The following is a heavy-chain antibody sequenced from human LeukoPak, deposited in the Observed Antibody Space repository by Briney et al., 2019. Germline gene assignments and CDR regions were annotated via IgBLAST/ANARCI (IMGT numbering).Heavy chain of an antibody. CDR2: ISADSATT. CDR3: ARQEARNYYYEGLDY. Sequence: GGSLRLSCAASGFNFGSYSMTWVRQAPGKGLEWVSVISADSATTFYADSVKGRFTIDRDNSKNTVYLQMNSLRPDDTAIYFCARQEARNYYYEGLDYWGQGNLVTVSS. V-gene: IGHV3-23*01. CDR1: GFNFGSYS. D-gene: IGHD3-22*01. J-gene: IGHJ4*02.